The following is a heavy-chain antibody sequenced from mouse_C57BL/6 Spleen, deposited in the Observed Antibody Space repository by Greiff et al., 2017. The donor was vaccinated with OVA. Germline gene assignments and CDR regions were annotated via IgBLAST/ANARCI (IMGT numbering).Heavy chain of an antibody. CDR2: ISNGGGST. Sequence: EVHLVESGGGLVQPGGSLKLSCAASGFTFSDYYMYWVRQTPEKRLEWVAYISNGGGSTYYPDTVKGRFTISRDNAKNTLYLQMSRLKSEDTAMYYCARRGNYEAMDYWGQGTSVTVSS. J-gene: IGHJ4*01. V-gene: IGHV5-12*01. CDR1: GFTFSDYY. CDR3: ARRGNYEAMDY. D-gene: IGHD2-1*01.